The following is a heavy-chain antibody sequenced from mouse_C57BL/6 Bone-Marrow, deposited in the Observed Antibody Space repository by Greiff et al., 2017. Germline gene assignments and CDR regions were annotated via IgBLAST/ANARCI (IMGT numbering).Heavy chain of an antibody. J-gene: IGHJ3*01. CDR1: GYAFTNYL. CDR2: INPGSGGT. D-gene: IGHD2-2*01. Sequence: QVQLQQSGAELVRPGTSVKVSCKASGYAFTNYLIEWVKQRPGQGLEWIGVINPGSGGTNYNEKFKGKETLTVDKSSSTAYMQLSSLTSEDSAVYYCARSLWLGFAYWGQGTLVTVSA. V-gene: IGHV1-54*01. CDR3: ARSLWLGFAY.